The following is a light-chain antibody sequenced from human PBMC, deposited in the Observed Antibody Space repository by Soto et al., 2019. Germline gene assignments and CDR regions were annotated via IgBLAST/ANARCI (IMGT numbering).Light chain of an antibody. CDR2: KVS. Sequence: DVVMTQSPLSLPVTLGQPASISCRSSQSLVYSDGNTYLNWFQQRPGQSPRRLIYKVSNQDSGGPDRFSGSGSGTDFTLKISRVEAEDVGVYYCMQGTHLFGGGTKVEIK. CDR1: QSLVYSDGNTY. CDR3: MQGTHL. J-gene: IGKJ4*01. V-gene: IGKV2-30*01.